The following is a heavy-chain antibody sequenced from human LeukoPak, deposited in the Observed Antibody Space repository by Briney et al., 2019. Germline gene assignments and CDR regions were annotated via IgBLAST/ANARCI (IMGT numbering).Heavy chain of an antibody. Sequence: ASVKVSFKASGHTFTDYYMHWVRQAPGQGLEWMGWINPKRGGTQYALKFQGRVTMTRDTSISTAYLELSSLRAEDTAVYYCARSRVGLDYWGQGTLVTVSS. CDR3: ARSRVGLDY. J-gene: IGHJ4*02. CDR1: GHTFTDYY. CDR2: INPKRGGT. D-gene: IGHD5-24*01. V-gene: IGHV1-2*02.